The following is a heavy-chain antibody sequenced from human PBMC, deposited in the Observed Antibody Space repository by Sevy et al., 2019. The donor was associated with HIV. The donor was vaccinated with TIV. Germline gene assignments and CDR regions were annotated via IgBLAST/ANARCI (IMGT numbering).Heavy chain of an antibody. D-gene: IGHD3-22*01. CDR1: GFTFSNAW. CDR3: TTTPGYYDSSGYYYVLNHDMTPDYYYYYMDV. J-gene: IGHJ6*03. Sequence: GGSLRLSCAASGFTFSNAWMSWVRQAPGKGLEWVGRIKSKTDGGTTDYAAPVKGRFTISRDDSKNTLYLQMNSLKTEDTAVYYCTTTPGYYDSSGYYYVLNHDMTPDYYYYYMDVWGKGTTVTVSS. V-gene: IGHV3-15*01. CDR2: IKSKTDGGTT.